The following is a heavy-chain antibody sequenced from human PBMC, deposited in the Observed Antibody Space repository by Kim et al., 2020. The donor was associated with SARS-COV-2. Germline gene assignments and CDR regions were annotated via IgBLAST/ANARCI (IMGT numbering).Heavy chain of an antibody. J-gene: IGHJ3*02. CDR1: GFTFDNYV. V-gene: IGHV3-23*01. CDR2: ISGSGTET. D-gene: IGHD2-21*02. CDR3: ARGTTGPRRVTFIPVHSFEI. Sequence: GGSLRLSCAASGFTFDNYVMSWVRQAPGKGLECVSSISGSGTETYYRDSVRGRFSISRDNRKITLYLQMNSLRAEDTAVYYCARGTTGPRRVTFIPVHSFEIWGQGTMVTVSA.